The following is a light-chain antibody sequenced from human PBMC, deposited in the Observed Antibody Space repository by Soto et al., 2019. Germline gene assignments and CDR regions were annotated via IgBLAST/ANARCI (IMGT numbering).Light chain of an antibody. CDR1: SSDVGGYNY. V-gene: IGLV2-14*01. CDR3: SSYTSTTTIVV. J-gene: IGLJ2*01. CDR2: DVT. Sequence: QSALTQPASVSGAPGQSITISCSGTSSDVGGYNYVSWYQQYPGKAPKLMIYDVTNRPSGVSNRFSGSKSGNTASLTIAGLQAEDEAEYYCSSYTSTTTIVVLGGGTKLTVL.